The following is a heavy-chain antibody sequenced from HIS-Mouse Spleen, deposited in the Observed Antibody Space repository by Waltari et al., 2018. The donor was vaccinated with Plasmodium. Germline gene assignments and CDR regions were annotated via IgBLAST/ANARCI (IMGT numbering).Heavy chain of an antibody. CDR1: GGSFSGYY. CDR3: ARGQLGIDAFDI. V-gene: IGHV4-34*01. J-gene: IGHJ3*02. D-gene: IGHD7-27*01. Sequence: QVQLQQWGAGLLKPSETLSLTCAVYGGSFSGYYWSWIRQPPGKGLEWIGEINHSGSNNSNPSLKGRVAISVDTSKNQFSLKLSSVTAADTAVYYCARGQLGIDAFDIWGQGTMVTVSS. CDR2: INHSGSN.